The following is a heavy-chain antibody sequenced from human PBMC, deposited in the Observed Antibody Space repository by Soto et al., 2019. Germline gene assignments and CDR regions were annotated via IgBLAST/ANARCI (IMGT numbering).Heavy chain of an antibody. Sequence: QVQLVQSGAEVKKPGASVKVSCKASGYTFTSYGISWVRQAPGQGLEWMGWISAYNGNTNYAQKLQGRGTMTTDTSTSTAYRELRRLLSDDTDVYYCARDAQGVFLHYWGQGTLVTVSS. CDR3: ARDAQGVFLHY. D-gene: IGHD3-16*01. CDR1: GYTFTSYG. J-gene: IGHJ4*02. V-gene: IGHV1-18*01. CDR2: ISAYNGNT.